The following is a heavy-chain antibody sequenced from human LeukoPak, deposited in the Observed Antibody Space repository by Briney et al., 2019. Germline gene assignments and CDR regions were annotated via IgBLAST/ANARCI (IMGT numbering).Heavy chain of an antibody. V-gene: IGHV1-2*02. Sequence: ASVKVSCKASGYTFTGYYIHWVRQAPGQDLEWMGFIIPHSGGTTYEQRFQGRVTMTRDKSIGTFYMELSSLRSDDPAVYYCSTEDKYCTTPNCGAYWGQGTLVTVSS. CDR3: STEDKYCTTPNCGAY. CDR2: IIPHSGGT. D-gene: IGHD2-8*01. J-gene: IGHJ4*02. CDR1: GYTFTGYY.